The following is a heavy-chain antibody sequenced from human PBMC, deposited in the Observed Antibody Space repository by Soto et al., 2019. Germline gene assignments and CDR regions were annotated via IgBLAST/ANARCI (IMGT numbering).Heavy chain of an antibody. Sequence: QVQLVQSGAELKMPGSSVKVSCKTSGSIFITYGFSWVRQAPGQGLECMGGIIPFLGKTNHAQKFQGRVTITADKATSTVYMELTNLTFEDTAVYFCARETAHRGASGRPLLPENFDSWGQGTLVTGSS. CDR3: ARETAHRGASGRPLLPENFDS. V-gene: IGHV1-69*06. J-gene: IGHJ4*02. CDR2: IIPFLGKT. D-gene: IGHD3-10*01. CDR1: GSIFITYG.